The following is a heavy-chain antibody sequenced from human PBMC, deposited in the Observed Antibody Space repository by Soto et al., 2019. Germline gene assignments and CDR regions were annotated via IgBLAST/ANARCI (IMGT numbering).Heavy chain of an antibody. V-gene: IGHV2-5*01. CDR3: AHRPLAVAAVPYYFGF. CDR2: IFWNDDK. J-gene: IGHJ4*02. Sequence: TLSLTCTVSGGSISSYYWSWIRQPPGKALEWLALIFWNDDKRYSPSLKSRLAITKDTSKNQVVLTMTNMDPVDTATYYCAHRPLAVAAVPYYFGFWSKGALNTVAS. CDR1: GGSISSYYW. D-gene: IGHD6-19*01.